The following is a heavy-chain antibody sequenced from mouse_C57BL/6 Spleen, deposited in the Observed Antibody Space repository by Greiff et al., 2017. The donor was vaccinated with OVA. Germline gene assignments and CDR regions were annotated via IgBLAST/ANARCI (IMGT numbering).Heavy chain of an antibody. Sequence: QVHVKQPGAELVKPGASVKLSCKASGYTFTSYWMHWVKQRPGQGLEWIGMIHPNSGSTNYNEKFKSKATLTVDKSSSTAYMQLSSLTSEDSAVYYCARGGGNYVWFAYWGQGTLVTVSA. D-gene: IGHD2-1*01. J-gene: IGHJ3*01. CDR3: ARGGGNYVWFAY. CDR1: GYTFTSYW. CDR2: IHPNSGST. V-gene: IGHV1-64*01.